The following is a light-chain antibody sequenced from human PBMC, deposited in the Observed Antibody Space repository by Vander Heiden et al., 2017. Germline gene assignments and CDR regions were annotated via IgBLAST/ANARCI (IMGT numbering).Light chain of an antibody. CDR3: QQYYTYPFT. CDR2: AAS. J-gene: IGKJ3*01. CDR1: QDITNS. Sequence: DIQMTQSPSSLSASVGDRVTITCRASQDITNSLAWFQQKPGKAPESLIYAASSLHSGVPSKFSGSGSGTDFTLTISSLQPEDFGTYYCQQYYTYPFTFGPGAKVDI. V-gene: IGKV1-16*02.